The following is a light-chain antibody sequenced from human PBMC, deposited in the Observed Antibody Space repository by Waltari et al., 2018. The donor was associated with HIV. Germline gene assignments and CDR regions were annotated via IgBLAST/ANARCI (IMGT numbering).Light chain of an antibody. V-gene: IGKV3-15*01. J-gene: IGKJ4*01. Sequence: EIVMTQSPATLSLSPGERVTLSCRASQSVSSNLAWYQKKPGQAPRLLIYGASTRATGIPARFSGSGSGTEFTLTISSLQSEDFAVYYCQQYNNWPPLTFGGGTKVEIK. CDR2: GAS. CDR3: QQYNNWPPLT. CDR1: QSVSSN.